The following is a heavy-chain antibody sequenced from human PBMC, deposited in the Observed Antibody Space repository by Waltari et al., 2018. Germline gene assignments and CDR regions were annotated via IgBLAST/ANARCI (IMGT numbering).Heavy chain of an antibody. CDR2: LDPEDGQA. J-gene: IGHJ3*01. V-gene: IGHV1-69-2*01. CDR3: ATALGGGISASRPFHF. D-gene: IGHD3-10*01. CDR1: GDTFTAIY. Sequence: EVQMLQSGAEVKKPGTPVKISCKVSGDTFTAIYIHWIKRAPRKGRQWMGRLDPEDGQAIYAQKFQGRVTMTADTSIHTAYMELTSLTSEDTAFYYCATALGGGISASRPFHFWGQGTMITVSS.